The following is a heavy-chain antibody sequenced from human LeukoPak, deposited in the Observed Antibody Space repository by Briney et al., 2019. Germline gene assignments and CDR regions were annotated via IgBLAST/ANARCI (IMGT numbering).Heavy chain of an antibody. Sequence: PSETLSLTCTVSGGSISTYYWNWIRQPPGKGLEWIGYIYYSGSTYYNPSLKSRVTISVDTSKNQFSLKLSSVTAADTAVYYCARGIRYYYYMDVWGKGTTVTVSS. CDR3: ARGIRYYYYMDV. V-gene: IGHV4-59*12. J-gene: IGHJ6*03. CDR2: IYYSGST. CDR1: GGSISTYY. D-gene: IGHD5-18*01.